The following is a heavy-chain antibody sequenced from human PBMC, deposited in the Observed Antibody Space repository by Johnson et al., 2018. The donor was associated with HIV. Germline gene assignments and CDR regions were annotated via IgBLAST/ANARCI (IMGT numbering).Heavy chain of an antibody. CDR3: ARKKATVFSTTSTNYALDN. J-gene: IGHJ3*02. CDR1: GFTVSSNY. Sequence: VQLVESGGGLIQPGGSLRLSCAASGFTVSSNYMSWVRQAPGKGLEWVSVIYSGGSTYYADSVKGRFTISRDNSKNTLYLQMNSLRAEDTAVYYCARKKATVFSTTSTNYALDNWGQGTMVTVSS. CDR2: IYSGGST. D-gene: IGHD1-1*01. V-gene: IGHV3-53*01.